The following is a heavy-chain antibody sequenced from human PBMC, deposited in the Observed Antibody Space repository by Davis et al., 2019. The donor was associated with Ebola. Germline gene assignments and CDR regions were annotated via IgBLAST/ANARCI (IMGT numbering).Heavy chain of an antibody. D-gene: IGHD5-24*01. V-gene: IGHV3-7*01. Sequence: PGGSLRLSCAASGFIFSHYWMSWVRQAPGKGPEWVAIIKQDGGEKYYVDSVKGRFTISRDNAKNSLYLQMNSLRAEDTAVYYCARGRWLQNWYFDLWGRGTLVTVSS. CDR1: GFIFSHYW. CDR3: ARGRWLQNWYFDL. J-gene: IGHJ2*01. CDR2: IKQDGGEK.